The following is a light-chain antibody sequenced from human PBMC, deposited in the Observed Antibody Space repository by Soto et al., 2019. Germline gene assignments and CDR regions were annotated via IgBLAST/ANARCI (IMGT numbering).Light chain of an antibody. Sequence: QSALTQPASVSGSPGQSITISCTGTSSDVGGYNFVSWYQQQPGKAPKFIIYDVRNRPSGVSNRFSGSRSGNTASLTISGLQAEDEADYYCSSYTSSSTVIFGGGTKLTV. J-gene: IGLJ2*01. V-gene: IGLV2-14*03. CDR2: DVR. CDR3: SSYTSSSTVI. CDR1: SSDVGGYNF.